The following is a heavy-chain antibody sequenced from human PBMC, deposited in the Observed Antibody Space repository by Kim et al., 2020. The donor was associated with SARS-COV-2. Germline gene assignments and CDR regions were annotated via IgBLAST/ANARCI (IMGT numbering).Heavy chain of an antibody. V-gene: IGHV1-69*13. Sequence: SVKVSCKASGGTFSSYAISWVRQAPGQGLEWMGGIIPIFGTANYAQKFQGRVTITADESTSTAYMELSSLRSEDTAVYYCARWGENSDHYDSSGPDAFDIWGQGTMVTVSS. D-gene: IGHD3-22*01. J-gene: IGHJ3*02. CDR3: ARWGENSDHYDSSGPDAFDI. CDR2: IIPIFGTA. CDR1: GGTFSSYA.